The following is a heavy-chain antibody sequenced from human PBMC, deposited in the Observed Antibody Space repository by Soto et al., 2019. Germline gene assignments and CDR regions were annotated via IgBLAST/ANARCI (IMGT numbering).Heavy chain of an antibody. CDR1: GYTFTSYD. CDR2: MNPNSGNT. D-gene: IGHD6-25*01. CDR3: ARGGWYSSAADY. J-gene: IGHJ4*02. Sequence: ASVKVSCKASGYTFTSYDINWVRQATGQGLEWMGWMNPNSGNTGYAQKFQGRVTMTRNTSMSTAYMELSSLRSEDTAVYYCARGGWYSSAADYWGQGTLVTVSS. V-gene: IGHV1-8*01.